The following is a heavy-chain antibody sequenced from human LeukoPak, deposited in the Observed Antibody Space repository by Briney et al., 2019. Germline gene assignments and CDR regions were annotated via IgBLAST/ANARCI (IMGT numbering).Heavy chain of an antibody. V-gene: IGHV7-4-1*02. CDR2: INTKTGNP. Sequence: ASVKVSCKTSGYTFSTYAINWVRQAPGQGLEWMGLINTKTGNPTYAPGFTGRSVFSLETSVTTAHLQISSLKAEDTAVYYCGRGRGPHLNNGKYFFVDYWGQGTRVTVSS. CDR3: GRGRGPHLNNGKYFFVDY. J-gene: IGHJ4*02. CDR1: GYTFSTYA. D-gene: IGHD2/OR15-2a*01.